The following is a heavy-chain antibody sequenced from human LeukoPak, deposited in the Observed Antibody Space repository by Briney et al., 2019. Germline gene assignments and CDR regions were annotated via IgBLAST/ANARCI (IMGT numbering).Heavy chain of an antibody. Sequence: PSETLSLTCAVPGYSISSGYYWGWIRQPPGKGLEWIGSIYHSGSTYYNPSLKSRVTISVDTSKNQFSLKLSSVTAADTAVYYCARVPGLYYFDYWGQGTLVTVSS. CDR1: GYSISSGYY. CDR2: IYHSGST. D-gene: IGHD3-16*01. CDR3: ARVPGLYYFDY. V-gene: IGHV4-38-2*01. J-gene: IGHJ4*02.